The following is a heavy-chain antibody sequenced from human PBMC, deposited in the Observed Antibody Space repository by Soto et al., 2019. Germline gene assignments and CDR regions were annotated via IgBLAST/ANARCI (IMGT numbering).Heavy chain of an antibody. CDR1: GFTFSSYA. D-gene: IGHD6-19*01. Sequence: QVQLVESGGGVVQPGRSLRLSCAASGFTFSSYAMHWVRQAPGKGLEWVAVISYDGSNKYYADSVKGRFTISRDNSKNTRHLQMNSLRAEDTAVYYCASLGWRNDYYYYGMDVWGQGTTVTVSS. V-gene: IGHV3-30-3*01. J-gene: IGHJ6*02. CDR3: ASLGWRNDYYYYGMDV. CDR2: ISYDGSNK.